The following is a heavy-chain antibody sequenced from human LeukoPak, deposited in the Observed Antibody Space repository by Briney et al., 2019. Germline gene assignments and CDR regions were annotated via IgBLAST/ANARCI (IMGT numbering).Heavy chain of an antibody. CDR1: GFTFSPYW. V-gene: IGHV3-74*01. CDR3: AKRGDGGAWYDY. Sequence: GGSLRLSCAVSGFTFSPYWMDCVRQAPGKGLVWVSRISSDGSNTAYADSVKGRFTISRDNAKNTLYLQMSSLRAEDTAVYYCAKRGDGGAWYDYWGQGTLVIVSS. D-gene: IGHD6-19*01. J-gene: IGHJ4*02. CDR2: ISSDGSNT.